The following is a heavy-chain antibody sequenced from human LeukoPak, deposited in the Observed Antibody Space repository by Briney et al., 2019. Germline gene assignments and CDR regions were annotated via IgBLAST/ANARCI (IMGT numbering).Heavy chain of an antibody. J-gene: IGHJ5*02. CDR2: IYYSGST. D-gene: IGHD5-24*01. Sequence: SETLSLTCTVSGGSISSYYWSWIRQHPGKGLEWIGYIYYSGSTYYNPSLKSRVTISVDTSKNQFSLKLSSVTAADTAVYYCARDVSGSSPGYIDPWGQGTLVTVSS. CDR1: GGSISSYY. V-gene: IGHV4-59*06. CDR3: ARDVSGSSPGYIDP.